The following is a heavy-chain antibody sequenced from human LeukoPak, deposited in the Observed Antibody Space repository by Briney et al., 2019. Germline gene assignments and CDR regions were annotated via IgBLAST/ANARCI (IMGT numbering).Heavy chain of an antibody. Sequence: GGSLRLSCVVSGITLSNYGMSWVRQAPGMGLEWVSGISERGGSTNYADSVKGRFIISRDTSKNTVYLQMNSLRVEDTAVYFCAKRGIVIRAVIIIGFHKEAYYFDYWGQGILVTVSS. CDR3: AKRGIVIRAVIIIGFHKEAYYFDY. CDR1: GITLSNYG. D-gene: IGHD3-10*01. J-gene: IGHJ4*02. V-gene: IGHV3-23*01. CDR2: ISERGGST.